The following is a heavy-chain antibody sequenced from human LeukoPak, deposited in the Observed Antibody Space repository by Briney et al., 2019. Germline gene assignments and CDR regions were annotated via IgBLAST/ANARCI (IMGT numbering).Heavy chain of an antibody. V-gene: IGHV4-39*07. J-gene: IGHJ4*02. Sequence: PSETLSLTCTVSGGSISSSSYYWGWIRQPPGKGLEWIGSIYYSGSTYYNPSLKSRVTISVDTSKNQFSLKLSSVTAAGTAVYYCARDWRSTDYGDLAVPGPVDYWGQGTLVTVSS. CDR1: GGSISSSSYY. CDR2: IYYSGST. CDR3: ARDWRSTDYGDLAVPGPVDY. D-gene: IGHD4-17*01.